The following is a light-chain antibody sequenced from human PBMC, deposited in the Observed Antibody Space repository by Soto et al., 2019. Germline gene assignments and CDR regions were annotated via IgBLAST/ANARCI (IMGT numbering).Light chain of an antibody. V-gene: IGLV1-44*01. Sequence: QTVVTQPPSASGTPGQRVTISCSGSRSNIGRNTVNWYQQFSGTAPKLLIYGNDQRPSGVPDRFSGSKSGTSASLAISGLRSEDEADYYCAAWDGSLNGVVFGGGTKLTVL. CDR3: AAWDGSLNGVV. CDR2: GND. CDR1: RSNIGRNT. J-gene: IGLJ2*01.